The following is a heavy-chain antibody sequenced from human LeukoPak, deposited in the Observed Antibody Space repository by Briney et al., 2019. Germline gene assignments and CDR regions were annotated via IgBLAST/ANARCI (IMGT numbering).Heavy chain of an antibody. J-gene: IGHJ6*03. CDR3: AISGLWLGSGYMDV. CDR2: IYTSGST. D-gene: IGHD2-21*01. V-gene: IGHV4-4*07. Sequence: SETLSLTCTVSGGSISSYYWSWIRQPAGKGLEWIGRIYTSGSTNYNPSPKSRVTMSVDTSKNQFSLKLSSVTAADTAVYYCAISGLWLGSGYMDVWGKGTTVTVSS. CDR1: GGSISSYY.